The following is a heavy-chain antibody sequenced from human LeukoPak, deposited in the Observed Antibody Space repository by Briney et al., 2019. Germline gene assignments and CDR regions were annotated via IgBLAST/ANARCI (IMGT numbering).Heavy chain of an antibody. D-gene: IGHD3-10*01. CDR1: GGSTSSYY. Sequence: MSSETLSLTCTVSGGSTSSYYWSWIRQPPGKGLEWIGYIYYSGSTNYNPSLKSRVTISVDTSKNQLSLKLNSVTAADTAVYYCARQMNMIRGVIVFAHWGQGTLLTVSS. CDR3: ARQMNMIRGVIVFAH. V-gene: IGHV4-59*08. CDR2: IYYSGST. J-gene: IGHJ4*02.